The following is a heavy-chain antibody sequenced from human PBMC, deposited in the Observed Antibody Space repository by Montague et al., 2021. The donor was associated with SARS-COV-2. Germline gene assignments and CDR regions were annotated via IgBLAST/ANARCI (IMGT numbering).Heavy chain of an antibody. D-gene: IGHD3-3*01. CDR1: GFTFSSHD. V-gene: IGHV3-13*01. CDR2: IGTAGDT. Sequence: SLRLSCAASGFTFSSHDMHWVRQSPGSGLQWVSAIGTAGDTYYEGSVEGRFTISREDAKSSLSLHMTGLTAGDTAVYYCARAHADSVYHFWSGSVTSTSLDVWGKGTAVTVSS. J-gene: IGHJ6*04. CDR3: ARAHADSVYHFWSGSVTSTSLDV.